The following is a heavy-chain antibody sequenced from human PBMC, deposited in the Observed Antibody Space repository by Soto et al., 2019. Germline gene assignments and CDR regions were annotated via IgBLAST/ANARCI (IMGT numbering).Heavy chain of an antibody. CDR3: AKDIQQQLITYYHHGMDV. J-gene: IGHJ6*02. CDR1: GFTFSSYG. D-gene: IGHD6-13*01. CDR2: ISYDGSNK. Sequence: QVQLVESGGGLVQHGRSLRLSCAAYGFTFSSYGMHWVRQAPGKGLAWVAVISYDGSNKYYADSVKGRFTISRDNSKNKLYLQMNSLRAENTAVYYCAKDIQQQLITYYHHGMDVWGQGTTVTVSS. V-gene: IGHV3-30*18.